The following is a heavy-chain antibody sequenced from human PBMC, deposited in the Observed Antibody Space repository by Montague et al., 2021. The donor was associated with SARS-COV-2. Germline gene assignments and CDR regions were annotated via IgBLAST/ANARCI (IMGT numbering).Heavy chain of an antibody. J-gene: IGHJ3*02. CDR2: IYYSEST. D-gene: IGHD3-22*01. CDR3: ASPTYYYDSSGSDAFDI. Sequence: SETLSLTCTVSGGSISSSSYYWVWIRQPPGQGLEWISSIYYSESTYSNPSLQSRVSISVDTTKNQFSLKLSSVTAADTAVYYCASPTYYYDSSGSDAFDIWGQGTMVTVSS. CDR1: GGSISSSSYY. V-gene: IGHV4-39*01.